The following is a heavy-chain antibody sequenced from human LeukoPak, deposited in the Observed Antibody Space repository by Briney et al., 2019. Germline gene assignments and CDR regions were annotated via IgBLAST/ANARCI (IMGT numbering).Heavy chain of an antibody. D-gene: IGHD3-10*01. J-gene: IGHJ4*02. CDR1: GFTFSSYA. Sequence: GGSLRLSCAASGFTFSSYAMSWVRQAPRKGLEWVSAISGSGGSTYYADYVKGRFTISRDNSKNTLYLQMNSLRAEDTAVYYCAKDRGYYGSGSYIFDYWGQGTLVTVSS. CDR3: AKDRGYYGSGSYIFDY. V-gene: IGHV3-23*01. CDR2: ISGSGGST.